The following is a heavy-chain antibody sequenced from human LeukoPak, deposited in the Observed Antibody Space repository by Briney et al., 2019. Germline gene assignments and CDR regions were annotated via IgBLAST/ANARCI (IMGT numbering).Heavy chain of an antibody. CDR3: ETDPGIRGHDYSNY. J-gene: IGHJ4*02. D-gene: IGHD4-11*01. Sequence: ASVKVSCKASGYTFRSYGINWVRQAPGQGLEWMGWIDPYNGNTNYAQKSQGRVTMTTDASTNTAYMELRSLRSDDTAVYYCETDPGIRGHDYSNYWGQGTLVTVSS. CDR1: GYTFRSYG. CDR2: IDPYNGNT. V-gene: IGHV1-18*01.